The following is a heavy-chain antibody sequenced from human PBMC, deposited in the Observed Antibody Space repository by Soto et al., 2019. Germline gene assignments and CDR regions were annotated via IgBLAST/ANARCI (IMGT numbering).Heavy chain of an antibody. J-gene: IGHJ3*01. CDR2: IYWDDDK. V-gene: IGHV2-5*02. D-gene: IGHD2-2*01. CDR3: AQAYGGTSWPNDAFDV. Sequence: QITLKESGPTLVKPTQTLTLTCTFSGFSLSANGVGVAWIRQPPGQALEWLALIYWDDDKRYRTSLRSRLTITKDTSKNQVVLTMTNMDPVDTGTYYCAQAYGGTSWPNDAFDVWGQGTVVTVSS. CDR1: GFSLSANGVG.